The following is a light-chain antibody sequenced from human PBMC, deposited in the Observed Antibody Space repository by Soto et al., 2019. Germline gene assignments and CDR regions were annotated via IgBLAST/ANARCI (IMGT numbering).Light chain of an antibody. CDR3: SSYTNSLTLV. CDR2: EVS. CDR1: SSDVGGYDY. J-gene: IGLJ2*01. Sequence: QSALTQPASVSGSPGQSITISCTGTSSDVGGYDYVSWYQQHPGKAPKLMVYEVSNRPSGVSHRFSGSKSGNTASLTISGLQADDEADYYCSSYTNSLTLVFGGGTKVTVL. V-gene: IGLV2-14*03.